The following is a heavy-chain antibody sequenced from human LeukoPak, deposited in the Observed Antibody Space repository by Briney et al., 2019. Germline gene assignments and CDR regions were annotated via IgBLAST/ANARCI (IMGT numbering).Heavy chain of an antibody. Sequence: GGSLRLSCTASGFTFGDYAMSWFRQTPGKGLEWVSFIRAKIYGGTTEYAASVKGRFTISRDDSKRIVYLQMNSLKTEDTAVYYCSRVSGFTSGLNVYYYMDVWGKGATVTVSS. CDR3: SRVSGFTSGLNVYYYMDV. CDR2: IRAKIYGGTT. J-gene: IGHJ6*03. V-gene: IGHV3-49*03. D-gene: IGHD5-18*01. CDR1: GFTFGDYA.